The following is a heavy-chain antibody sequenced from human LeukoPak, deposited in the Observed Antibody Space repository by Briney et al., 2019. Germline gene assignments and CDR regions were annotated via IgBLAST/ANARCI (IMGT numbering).Heavy chain of an antibody. CDR3: AKDQRITMIVVNPYFDY. CDR1: GFTFSSYA. Sequence: GGSLRLSCAASGFTFSSYAMSWVRQASGKGLEWVSAISDSGGSTYYADSVKGRFTISRDNSKNTLYLQMNSLRAEDTAVYYCAKDQRITMIVVNPYFDYWGQGTLVTVSS. D-gene: IGHD3-22*01. V-gene: IGHV3-23*01. CDR2: ISDSGGST. J-gene: IGHJ4*02.